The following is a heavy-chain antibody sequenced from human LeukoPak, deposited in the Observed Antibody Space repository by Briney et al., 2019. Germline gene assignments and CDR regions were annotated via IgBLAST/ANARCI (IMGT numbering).Heavy chain of an antibody. CDR3: ARVFRSGDLFVSDS. Sequence: PGGSLRLSCAASGFTFSSYAMSWVRQAPGKGLEWVSAISGSGGSTYYADSVKGRFTISRDNSRDTVFLQMNSLRAEDTAVYYCARVFRSGDLFVSDSWGQGTLVTVSS. CDR1: GFTFSSYA. V-gene: IGHV3-23*01. J-gene: IGHJ4*02. D-gene: IGHD2-21*02. CDR2: ISGSGGST.